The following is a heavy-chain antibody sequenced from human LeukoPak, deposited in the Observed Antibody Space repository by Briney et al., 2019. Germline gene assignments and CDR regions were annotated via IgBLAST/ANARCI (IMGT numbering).Heavy chain of an antibody. J-gene: IGHJ4*02. D-gene: IGHD3-3*01. CDR2: ISSSGSIM. CDR3: ARDLGASYDFWSGYYN. V-gene: IGHV3-11*04. CDR1: GFTFSDYD. Sequence: GGSLRLSCAASGFTFSDYDMSWIRQAPAKGLEWVSYISSSGSIMYYADSVKGRFTISRDNAKNSLYLQMNSLRAEDTAVYYCARDLGASYDFWSGYYNWGQGTLVTVSS.